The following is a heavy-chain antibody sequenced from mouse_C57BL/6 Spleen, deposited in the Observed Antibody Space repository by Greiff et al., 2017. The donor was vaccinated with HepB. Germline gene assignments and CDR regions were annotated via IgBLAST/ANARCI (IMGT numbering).Heavy chain of an antibody. D-gene: IGHD1-1*01. CDR1: GFTFSSYA. CDR2: ISDGGSYT. CDR3: ARGYYGSSDYFDY. Sequence: EVMLVESGGGLVKPGGSLKLSCAASGFTFSSYAMSWVRQTPEKRLEWVATISDGGSYTYYPDNVKGRFTISRDNAKNNLYLQMSHLKSEETAMYYCARGYYGSSDYFDYWGQGTTLTVSS. J-gene: IGHJ2*01. V-gene: IGHV5-4*03.